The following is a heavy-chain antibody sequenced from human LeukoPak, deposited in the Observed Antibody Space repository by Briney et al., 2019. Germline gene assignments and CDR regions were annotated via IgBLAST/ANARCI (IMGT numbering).Heavy chain of an antibody. V-gene: IGHV4-34*01. CDR2: INHSGST. CDR3: ARGRYGSSTSCYRRYFDY. CDR1: GGPFSGYY. Sequence: SETLSLTCAVYGGPFSGYYWSWIRQPPGKGLEWIGEINHSGSTNYNPSLKSRVTISVDTSKNQFSLKLSSVTAADTAVYYCARGRYGSSTSCYRRYFDYWGQGTLVTVSS. D-gene: IGHD2-2*02. J-gene: IGHJ4*02.